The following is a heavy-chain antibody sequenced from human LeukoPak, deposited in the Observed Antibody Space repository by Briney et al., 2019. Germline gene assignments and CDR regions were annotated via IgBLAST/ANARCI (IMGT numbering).Heavy chain of an antibody. V-gene: IGHV3-33*06. Sequence: GGSLRLSCAASGFTFSSYGMHWVRQAPGKGLEWVAVIWYDGSNKYYADSVKGRFTISRDNSKNTLYLQMNSLRAEDTAVYYWAKKKRGYFDYGGQEPGVTFSS. J-gene: IGHJ4*02. CDR2: IWYDGSNK. CDR1: GFTFSSYG. D-gene: IGHD6-13*01. CDR3: AKKKRGYFDY.